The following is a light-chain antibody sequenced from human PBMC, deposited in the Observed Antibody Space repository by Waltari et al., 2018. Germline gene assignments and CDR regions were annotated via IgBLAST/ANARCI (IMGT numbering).Light chain of an antibody. V-gene: IGKV3-20*01. CDR1: QSVSSSY. CDR2: GAS. Sequence: EIVLTQSPGTLSLSPGERATLSCRANQSVSSSYLAWYQQKPGQAPRLLIYGASSRATGIPDRFSGSGSGTDFTLTISRLEPEDFAVYYCQQYGSSPGITFGPGTKVDIK. J-gene: IGKJ3*01. CDR3: QQYGSSPGIT.